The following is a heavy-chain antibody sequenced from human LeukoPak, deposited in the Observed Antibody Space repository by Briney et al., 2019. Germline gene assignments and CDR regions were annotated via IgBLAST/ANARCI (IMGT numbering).Heavy chain of an antibody. CDR2: ISHHGSNE. D-gene: IGHD3-9*01. J-gene: IGHJ4*02. CDR3: ARVHDTSGYYHYFDS. Sequence: GGSLRLSCEASGFTFSTYPMHWVRQAPDKGLEWVAMISHHGSNEYYTDSVKGRFTISRDNSKNTLYLQMNNPRVEDTAIYYCARVHDTSGYYHYFDSWGQGTLVTVSS. V-gene: IGHV3-30*14. CDR1: GFTFSTYP.